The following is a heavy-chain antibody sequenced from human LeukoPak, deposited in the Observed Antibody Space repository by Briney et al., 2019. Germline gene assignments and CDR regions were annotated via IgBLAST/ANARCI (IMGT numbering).Heavy chain of an antibody. CDR2: ISSSSSTI. D-gene: IGHD6-19*01. CDR3: AREVAGTYYYYYMDV. Sequence: GGSLRLSCAVSGFTFSDYTMNWVRQAPGKGLEWVSYISSSSSTIYYADSVKGRFTISRDNAKNSLYLQMNSLRAEDTAVYYCAREVAGTYYYYYMDVWGKGTTVTVSS. J-gene: IGHJ6*03. V-gene: IGHV3-48*01. CDR1: GFTFSDYT.